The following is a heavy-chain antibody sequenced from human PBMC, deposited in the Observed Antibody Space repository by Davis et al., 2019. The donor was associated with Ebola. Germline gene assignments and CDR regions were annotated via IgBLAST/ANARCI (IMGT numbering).Heavy chain of an antibody. CDR1: GGSISSGDYY. Sequence: PSETLSLTCTVSGGSISSGDYYWSWIRQPPGKGLEWIGYIYYSGSTNYNPSLKSRVTISVDTSKNQFSLKLSSVTAADTAVYYCARVAPSSYDFSYYYGMDVWGQGTTVTVSS. CDR2: IYYSGST. CDR3: ARVAPSSYDFSYYYGMDV. D-gene: IGHD3-3*01. V-gene: IGHV4-61*08. J-gene: IGHJ6*02.